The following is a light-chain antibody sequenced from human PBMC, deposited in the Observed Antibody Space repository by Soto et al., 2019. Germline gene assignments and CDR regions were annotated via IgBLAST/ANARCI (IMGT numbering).Light chain of an antibody. V-gene: IGLV2-14*01. CDR3: SSYTSSNTLV. CDR2: EVS. Sequence: QSALTQPASVSGSPGQSRTISCTGTSSHVGAYHYVSWYQQHPGKPPKLMIFEVSDRPSGVSNRFSGSKSGNTASLTISGLQDEDEAGYYCSSYTSSNTLVFGGGSSLTVL. J-gene: IGLJ2*01. CDR1: SSHVGAYHY.